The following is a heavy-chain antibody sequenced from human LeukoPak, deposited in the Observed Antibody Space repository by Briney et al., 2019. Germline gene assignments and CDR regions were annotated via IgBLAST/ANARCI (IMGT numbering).Heavy chain of an antibody. V-gene: IGHV3-43*01. Sequence: PGGSLRLSCAASGFTFDDYAMHWVRQAPGKGLDWVSLISWEGDTTYYADSVRGRFTISRDNSKNSLYLQMNSLRTEDTAFYYCTRDTDYGSATNYFDYWGQGTLVSVSS. CDR2: ISWEGDTT. J-gene: IGHJ4*02. CDR1: GFTFDDYA. D-gene: IGHD3-10*01. CDR3: TRDTDYGSATNYFDY.